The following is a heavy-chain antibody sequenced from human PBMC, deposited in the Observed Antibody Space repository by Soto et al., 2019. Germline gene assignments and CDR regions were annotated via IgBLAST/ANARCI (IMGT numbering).Heavy chain of an antibody. CDR3: AGGRIVVVGSRAYYGMDV. V-gene: IGHV1-69*01. Sequence: QVHLLLQSGAEVKKPGTSVTVSCKASGGTPSNSAISWVRQAPGQGLEWMGGIIPVFGLVKYAQNFQGRVTVTADESTNPAYMELSSLRPEDTAVYYCAGGRIVVVGSRAYYGMDVWGQGRTFTVSS. CDR1: GGTPSNSA. CDR2: IIPVFGLV. D-gene: IGHD3-22*01. J-gene: IGHJ6*02.